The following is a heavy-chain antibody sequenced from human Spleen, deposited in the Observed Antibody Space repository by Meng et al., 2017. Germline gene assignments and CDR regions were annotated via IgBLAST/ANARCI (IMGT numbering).Heavy chain of an antibody. D-gene: IGHD1-26*01. CDR1: GFTFSGNG. CDR2: IWFDGSNK. Sequence: GGSLRLSCAASGFTFSGNGMHWVRQAPGKGLEWVAFIWFDGSNKYYADSVKGRFIISRDNSKNTLYLQMNSLRAEDTAVYYCARVVGGPTTVFDYWGQGTLVTVSS. V-gene: IGHV3-33*01. J-gene: IGHJ4*02. CDR3: ARVVGGPTTVFDY.